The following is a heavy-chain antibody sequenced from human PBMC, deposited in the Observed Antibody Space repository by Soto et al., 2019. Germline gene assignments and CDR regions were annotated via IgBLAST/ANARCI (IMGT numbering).Heavy chain of an antibody. Sequence: GGSLRLSCTGSGFGFGDYYMSWIRQAPGKGLEWVSYIDSGDGTTYYTDSVKGRFTISRDNAKKTVYLQMSSLRVEDTALYYCVLPYYSSSWFPFDRWVPGTLVTVSS. CDR3: VLPYYSSSWFPFDR. D-gene: IGHD6-13*01. CDR2: IDSGDGTT. J-gene: IGHJ4*02. CDR1: GFGFGDYY. V-gene: IGHV3-11*01.